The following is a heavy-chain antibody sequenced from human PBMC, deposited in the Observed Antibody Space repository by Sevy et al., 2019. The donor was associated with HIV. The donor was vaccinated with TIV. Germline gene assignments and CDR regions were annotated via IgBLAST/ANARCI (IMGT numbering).Heavy chain of an antibody. Sequence: GGSLRLSCAASGFAFSGSAMHWVRQASGKGLAWVGLIRSKVNSYATAYAASVKGRFTISRDDSKNTLYLQMNSLKTDDTAVYYCTSLTTATTWGQGTLVTVPS. CDR3: TSLTTATT. CDR1: GFAFSGSA. V-gene: IGHV3-73*01. CDR2: IRSKVNSYAT. D-gene: IGHD4-17*01. J-gene: IGHJ5*02.